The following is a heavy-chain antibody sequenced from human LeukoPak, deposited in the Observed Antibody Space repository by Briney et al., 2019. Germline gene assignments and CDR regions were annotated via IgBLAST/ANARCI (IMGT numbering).Heavy chain of an antibody. D-gene: IGHD3-22*01. Sequence: ASVKVSCKASGYTLTSYGISWVRQAPGQGLEWMGWISACNGNTRYAQKLQGRVTMTTDSSTSTAYMELRSLRSDDTAVYYCARDQASSHYYDSSGYYSHNSHYFDYWGQGTLVTVSS. CDR2: ISACNGNT. CDR3: ARDQASSHYYDSSGYYSHNSHYFDY. V-gene: IGHV1-18*01. CDR1: GYTLTSYG. J-gene: IGHJ4*02.